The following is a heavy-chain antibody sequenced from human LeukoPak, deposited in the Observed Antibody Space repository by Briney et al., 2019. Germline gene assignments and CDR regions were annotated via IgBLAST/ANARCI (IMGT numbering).Heavy chain of an antibody. CDR1: GFTFSSYW. Sequence: GGSLRLSCAASGFTFSSYWMSWVRQAPGKGLEWVANIKQDGSEKYYVDSVKGRFTISRDNAKNSLYLQMNSLRAEDTAVYYCARDLYCSGGSCYIDYFDYWGQGTLVTVSS. CDR3: ARDLYCSGGSCYIDYFDY. J-gene: IGHJ4*02. CDR2: IKQDGSEK. D-gene: IGHD2-15*01. V-gene: IGHV3-7*01.